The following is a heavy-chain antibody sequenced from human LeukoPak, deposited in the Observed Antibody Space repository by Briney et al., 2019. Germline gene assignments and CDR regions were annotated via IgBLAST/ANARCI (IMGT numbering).Heavy chain of an antibody. D-gene: IGHD5-24*01. CDR1: GGSISSYY. CDR3: AREGDPGSGYNYGNWLDP. J-gene: IGHJ5*02. Sequence: TSETLSLTCTVSGGSISSYYWNWIRQPAGKGLEWIGRIYSSGSTNYNPSLKSRVTMSLDTSKSQFSLKLRFVTTADTAVYYCAREGDPGSGYNYGNWLDPWGQGTLVTVSS. V-gene: IGHV4-4*07. CDR2: IYSSGST.